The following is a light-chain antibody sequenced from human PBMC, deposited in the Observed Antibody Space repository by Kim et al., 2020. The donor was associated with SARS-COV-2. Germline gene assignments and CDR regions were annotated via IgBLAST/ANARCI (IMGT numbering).Light chain of an antibody. CDR2: KVS. CDR3: MQGTRWPGT. J-gene: IGKJ2*01. CDR1: QSLVYSDGNTY. V-gene: IGKV2-30*01. Sequence: DVVMTQSPLSLPVTLGQPASISCRSSQSLVYSDGNTYLSWFQQRPGQSPRRLIYKVSDRDSGVPDRFSGSGSGTDFTLKISKVEAEDVAIYYCMQGTRWPGTFGQGTKLKI.